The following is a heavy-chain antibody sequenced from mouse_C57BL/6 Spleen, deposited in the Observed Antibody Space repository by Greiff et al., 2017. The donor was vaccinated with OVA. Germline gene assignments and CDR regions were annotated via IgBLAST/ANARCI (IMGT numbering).Heavy chain of an antibody. CDR1: GYTFTNYW. V-gene: IGHV1-63*01. D-gene: IGHD1-1*01. CDR2: IYPGGGYT. Sequence: QVQLQQSGAELLRPGTSVKMSCKASGYTFTNYWIGWAKQRPGHGLEWIGDIYPGGGYTNYNEKFKGKATLTADKSSSTAYMQFSSLTSEDSAIYYCARLTTVVARGYYFDYWGQGTTLTVSS. J-gene: IGHJ2*01. CDR3: ARLTTVVARGYYFDY.